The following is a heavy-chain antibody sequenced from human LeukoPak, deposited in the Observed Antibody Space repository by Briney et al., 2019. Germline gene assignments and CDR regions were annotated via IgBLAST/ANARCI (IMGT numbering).Heavy chain of an antibody. CDR1: GFTFNSYA. CDR3: AKVTDCSSTSCYLYYYYMDV. D-gene: IGHD2-2*01. V-gene: IGHV3-23*01. CDR2: ISGSGGST. Sequence: GGSLRLSCAASGFTFNSYAMNWVRQAPGKGLEWVSAISGSGGSTYYTDSVKGRFTISRDNSKNTLYLQMNSLRAEDTAVYYCAKVTDCSSTSCYLYYYYMDVWGKGTTVTVSS. J-gene: IGHJ6*03.